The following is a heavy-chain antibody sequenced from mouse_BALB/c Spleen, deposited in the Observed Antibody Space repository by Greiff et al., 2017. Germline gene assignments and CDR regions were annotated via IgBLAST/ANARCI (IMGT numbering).Heavy chain of an antibody. J-gene: IGHJ4*01. CDR1: GYSFTGYF. CDR2: INPYNGDT. D-gene: IGHD1-2*01. CDR3: ARSGDDGFYAMDY. V-gene: IGHV1-20*02. Sequence: EVKLMESGPELVKPGASVKISCKASGYSFTGYFMNWVMQSHGKSLEWIGRINPYNGDTFYNQKFKGKATLTVDKSSSTAHMELRSLASEDSAVYYCARSGDDGFYAMDYWGQGTSVTVSS.